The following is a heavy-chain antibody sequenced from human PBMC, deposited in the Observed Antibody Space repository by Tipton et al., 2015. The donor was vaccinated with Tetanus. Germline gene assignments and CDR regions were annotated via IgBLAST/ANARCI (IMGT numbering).Heavy chain of an antibody. V-gene: IGHV4-4*07. CDR2: IYTSENT. CDR3: ARGIMVRGVSRFDP. J-gene: IGHJ5*02. D-gene: IGHD3-10*01. Sequence: TLSLTCTVSGGSISSYYWSWIRQPAGKGLEWIGRIYTSENTNYNPSLKSRVTMSVDTSKNQFSLKLSSVTAADTAVYYCARGIMVRGVSRFDPWGQGTLVTVSS. CDR1: GGSISSYY.